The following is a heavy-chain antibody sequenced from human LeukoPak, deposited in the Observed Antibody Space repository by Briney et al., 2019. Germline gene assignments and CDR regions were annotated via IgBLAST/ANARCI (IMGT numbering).Heavy chain of an antibody. J-gene: IGHJ4*02. CDR2: ISWNSGSI. V-gene: IGHV3-9*01. CDR1: GFTFDDYA. D-gene: IGHD6-13*01. CDR3: AKDQGSSSWSDY. Sequence: GGSLRLSCAASGFTFDDYAMHWVRQAPGKGLEWVSGISWNSGSIGYADSVKGRFTISRDNAKNSLYLQMNSLRAEDTAVYYCAKDQGSSSWSDYWGQGTLVTVSS.